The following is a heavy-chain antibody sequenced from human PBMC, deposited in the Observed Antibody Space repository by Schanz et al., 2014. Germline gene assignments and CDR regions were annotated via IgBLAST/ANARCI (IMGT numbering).Heavy chain of an antibody. CDR3: ARGFDFWDR. V-gene: IGHV1-18*01. CDR2: ISGYNGNT. J-gene: IGHJ4*02. Sequence: QILLVQPGPEVKKPGASVTVSCKASGYDFHIYAYSWVRQAPGQGPEWIGWISGYNGNTNYALKLQGRVTMTTDTSTGAAYMELRSLRSDDTAVYYCARGFDFWDRWGQGTLVIVSS. CDR1: GYDFHIYA. D-gene: IGHD3-3*01.